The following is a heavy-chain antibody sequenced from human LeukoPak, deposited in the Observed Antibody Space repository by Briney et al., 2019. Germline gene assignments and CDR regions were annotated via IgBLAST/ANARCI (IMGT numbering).Heavy chain of an antibody. CDR2: ISSSGSTI. J-gene: IGHJ5*02. V-gene: IGHV3-11*04. CDR1: GFTFSDYY. D-gene: IGHD6-13*01. CDR3: ASPRIAAAYLSDP. Sequence: TGGSLRLSCAASGFTFSDYYMSWIRQAPGKGLEWVSYISSSGSTIYYADSVKGRFTISRDNAKNSLYLQMNSLRADDTAVYYCASPRIAAAYLSDPWGQGTLVTVSS.